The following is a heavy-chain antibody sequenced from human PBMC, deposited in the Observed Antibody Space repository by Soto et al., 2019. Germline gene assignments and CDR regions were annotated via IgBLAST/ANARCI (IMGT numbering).Heavy chain of an antibody. Sequence: EVKVVESGGGLVQPGGSLRLSCAASGFTFSDNWMHWVRQPPGKGPVWVSRISGDASSTSYADSVKGRFTISRDSAKNTGYLQMDSLRVEYTAVYYCTRGGTRTTYWGLFDSWGQGTLVTVSS. D-gene: IGHD7-27*01. J-gene: IGHJ4*02. CDR3: TRGGTRTTYWGLFDS. CDR2: ISGDASST. CDR1: GFTFSDNW. V-gene: IGHV3-74*01.